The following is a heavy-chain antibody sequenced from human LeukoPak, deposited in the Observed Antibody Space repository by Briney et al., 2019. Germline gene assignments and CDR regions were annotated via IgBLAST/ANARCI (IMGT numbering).Heavy chain of an antibody. CDR3: ARARGPYCTNGVCYSIRQFDY. D-gene: IGHD2-8*01. V-gene: IGHV4-59*01. CDR2: IYYSGST. CDR1: GGSISSYY. J-gene: IGHJ4*02. Sequence: SETLSLTCTVSGGSISSYYWSWIRQPPGKGLEWIGYIYYSGSTNYNPPLKSRVTISVDTSKNQFSLKLSSVTAADTVVYYCARARGPYCTNGVCYSIRQFDYWGQGTLVTVSS.